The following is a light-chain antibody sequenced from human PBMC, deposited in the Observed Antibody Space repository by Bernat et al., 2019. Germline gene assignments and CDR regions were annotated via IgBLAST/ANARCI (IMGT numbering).Light chain of an antibody. Sequence: QSALTQPPSASGSPGQSVTISCTGTSSDVGGYNYVSWYQQHPGKAPKLMIYEVSKRPSGVPDRFSGSKSGNTASLTVSGLQAADEDDYYCSTYEGSKWDWVFGGGTKLTVL. V-gene: IGLV2-8*01. CDR3: STYEGSKWDWV. CDR1: SSDVGGYNY. J-gene: IGLJ3*02. CDR2: EVS.